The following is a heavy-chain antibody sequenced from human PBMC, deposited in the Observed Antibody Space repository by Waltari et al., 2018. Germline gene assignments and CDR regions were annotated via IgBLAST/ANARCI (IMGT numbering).Heavy chain of an antibody. CDR2: INYDGSQK. D-gene: IGHD3-10*01. CDR1: EFRFSTYW. J-gene: IGHJ4*02. V-gene: IGHV3-7*03. CDR3: ATYRWLGY. Sequence: EVQLVESGGGLVQPGGSLRLSCVVSEFRFSTYWMTWVRQGPGRGLEWVANINYDGSQKNYVGSVRGRFIISRDNARNSLYLEMNSLRVEDMAVYYCATYRWLGYWGQGTLVTVSS.